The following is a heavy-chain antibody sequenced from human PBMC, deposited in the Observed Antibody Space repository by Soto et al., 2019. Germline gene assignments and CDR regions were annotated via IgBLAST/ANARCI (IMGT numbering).Heavy chain of an antibody. J-gene: IGHJ4*02. Sequence: QVQLVQSGAEVKKPGSSVKVSCKASGDTFSSYAINWVRQAPGQGLEWMGGIIPMFGTANYAQKFKGRVTITAGESRSTVYMERSSLRSEDTAVYSCARVGPAHYYDSSGYYSPLDYWGQGTLVTVSS. CDR1: GDTFSSYA. CDR2: IIPMFGTA. D-gene: IGHD3-22*01. CDR3: ARVGPAHYYDSSGYYSPLDY. V-gene: IGHV1-69*01.